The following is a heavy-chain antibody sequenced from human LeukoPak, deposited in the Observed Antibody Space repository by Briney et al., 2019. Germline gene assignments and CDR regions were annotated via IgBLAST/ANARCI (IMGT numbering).Heavy chain of an antibody. CDR2: IYYSGST. CDR3: ARVQLDTAMVTFPYYYGMDV. CDR1: GGSISSGGYY. Sequence: SQTLSLTCTVSGGSISSGGYYWSWIRQHPGKGLEWIGYIYYSGSTYYNPSLKSRVTKSVDTSKNQFSLKLSSVTAADTAVYYCARVQLDTAMVTFPYYYGMDVWGQGTTVTVSS. D-gene: IGHD5-18*01. J-gene: IGHJ6*02. V-gene: IGHV4-31*03.